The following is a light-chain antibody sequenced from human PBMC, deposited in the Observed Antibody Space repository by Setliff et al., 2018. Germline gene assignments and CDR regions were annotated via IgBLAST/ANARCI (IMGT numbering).Light chain of an antibody. V-gene: IGLV2-14*01. Sequence: QSVLTQPASVSGSPGQSITISCTGTSSDVGGYNYVSWYQQHPGKAPKLMIYDVSNRPSGVSNRFSGSKSGNTASLTISGLQAEDEADYYCCSFTISSTRVFGTGTKGTVL. CDR1: SSDVGGYNY. CDR3: CSFTISSTRV. CDR2: DVS. J-gene: IGLJ1*01.